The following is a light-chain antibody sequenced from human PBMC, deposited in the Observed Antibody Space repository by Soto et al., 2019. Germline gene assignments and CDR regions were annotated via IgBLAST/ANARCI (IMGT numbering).Light chain of an antibody. J-gene: IGKJ1*01. CDR2: GAS. CDR3: LQKNNYPRT. V-gene: IGKV1-6*01. Sequence: AIQMTQSPSSLSSSLGDRVTISCRASQGIGNELGWYQQKPGKTPKLLIYGASNLQPGVPPRFSGSGSGTDGTLAISSLKTEDGATYDCLQKNNYPRTFGQGTKVDIK. CDR1: QGIGNE.